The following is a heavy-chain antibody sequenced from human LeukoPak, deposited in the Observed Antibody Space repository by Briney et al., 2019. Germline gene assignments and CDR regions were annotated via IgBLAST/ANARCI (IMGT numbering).Heavy chain of an antibody. V-gene: IGHV4-34*01. Sequence: SETLSLTCAVYGGPFSGYYWNWIRQPPGKGLEWIGEINHSGSTNYNPSLKSRVTISVDTSQHHFSLKLSSVTAADTAVYYCARGVLGSTWHYDYYYMDVWGKGTTVTVSS. CDR1: GGPFSGYY. D-gene: IGHD6-13*01. CDR3: ARGVLGSTWHYDYYYMDV. CDR2: INHSGST. J-gene: IGHJ6*03.